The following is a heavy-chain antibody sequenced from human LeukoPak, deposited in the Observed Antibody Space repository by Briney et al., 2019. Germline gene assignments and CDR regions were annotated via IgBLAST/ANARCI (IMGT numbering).Heavy chain of an antibody. Sequence: PSETLSRTCTVSGGSISTYYWSWIRQPPGKGLEWIGYSYYSGSTNSNPSLKSRVTISVDTSKNQFSLKLSSVTAADTAVYYCARVGSWSFDFWGQGTLVTVSS. CDR2: SYYSGST. CDR1: GGSISTYY. V-gene: IGHV4-59*01. J-gene: IGHJ4*02. D-gene: IGHD6-13*01. CDR3: ARVGSWSFDF.